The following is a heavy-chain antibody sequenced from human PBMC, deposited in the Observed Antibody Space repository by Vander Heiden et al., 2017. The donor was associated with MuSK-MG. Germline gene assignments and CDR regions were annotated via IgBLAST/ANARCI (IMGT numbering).Heavy chain of an antibody. D-gene: IGHD3-10*01. J-gene: IGHJ4*02. CDR2: ISTSGADT. Sequence: EVQLVESGGGLVQPGGSLRLSCAASGFPFTSYAMNWVRQAPGKGLEWVSSISTSGADTYYADSVKGRFTISRDNSKDTLSLQMNSLRAEDTAVYYCAKGSEGYSSFDYWGQGTLVTVSS. CDR3: AKGSEGYSSFDY. CDR1: GFPFTSYA. V-gene: IGHV3-23*04.